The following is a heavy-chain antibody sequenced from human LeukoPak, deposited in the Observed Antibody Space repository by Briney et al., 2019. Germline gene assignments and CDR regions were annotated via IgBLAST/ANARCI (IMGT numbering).Heavy chain of an antibody. V-gene: IGHV4-59*11. J-gene: IGHJ4*02. D-gene: IGHD1-26*01. Sequence: SETLSLTRTVSGDSISNHYWSWIRQPPGKGLVWIGYIYYSGNTHYNPSLKSRVTMSVDTSKNQFSLRLSSVTPADTAVYYCARDRGEGIVGTFDYWGQGTLVTVSS. CDR3: ARDRGEGIVGTFDY. CDR1: GDSISNHY. CDR2: IYYSGNT.